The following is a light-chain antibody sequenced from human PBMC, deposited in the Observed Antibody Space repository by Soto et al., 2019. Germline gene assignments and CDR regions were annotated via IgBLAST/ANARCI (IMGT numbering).Light chain of an antibody. Sequence: DIQLTQSPSFLSASVGGRVTITCRASQGFSSFLAWYQQKPGKAPKLLIYAASTLQSGVPSRFSGSGSGTEFTLTISSLQPEDFATYYCQQVYSYPYTFGQGTKLEIK. CDR2: AAS. CDR3: QQVYSYPYT. J-gene: IGKJ2*01. V-gene: IGKV1-9*01. CDR1: QGFSSF.